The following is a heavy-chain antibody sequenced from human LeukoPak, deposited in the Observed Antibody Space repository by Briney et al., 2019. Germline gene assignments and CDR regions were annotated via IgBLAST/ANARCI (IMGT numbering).Heavy chain of an antibody. V-gene: IGHV4-34*01. CDR2: INHSGST. Sequence: PSETLSFTCAVYGGSFSGYYWSWIRQPPGKGLEWIGEINHSGSTNYNPSLKSRVTISVDTSKNQFSLKLSSVTAADTAVYYCASTSRFDYYGSGSNDAFDIWGQGTMVTVSS. D-gene: IGHD3-10*01. CDR3: ASTSRFDYYGSGSNDAFDI. CDR1: GGSFSGYY. J-gene: IGHJ3*02.